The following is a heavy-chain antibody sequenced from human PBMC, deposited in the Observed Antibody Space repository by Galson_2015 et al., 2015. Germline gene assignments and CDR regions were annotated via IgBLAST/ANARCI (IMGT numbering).Heavy chain of an antibody. CDR2: INPSGGST. D-gene: IGHD3-10*01. CDR1: GYTFTSYY. V-gene: IGHV1-46*01. CDR3: ARGTMVRGLVTDYGMDD. Sequence: SVKVSCKASGYTFTSYYMHWVRQAPGQGLEWMGIINPSGGSTSYAQKFQGRVTMTRDTSTSTVYMELSSLRSEDTAVYYCARGTMVRGLVTDYGMDDWGQGTTVTVSS. J-gene: IGHJ6*02.